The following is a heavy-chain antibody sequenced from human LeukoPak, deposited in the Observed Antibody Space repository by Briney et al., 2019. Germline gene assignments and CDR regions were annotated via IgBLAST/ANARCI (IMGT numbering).Heavy chain of an antibody. J-gene: IGHJ4*02. CDR2: INPNSGGT. Sequence: ASVTVSFKSSGYTFTGYYMHWVRQAPGQGLEWMGWINPNSGGTNYAQKFQGRVTMTRDTSISTAYMELSRLRSDDTAVCYCARDLDSSSWYDYWGQGTLVTVSS. CDR1: GYTFTGYY. CDR3: ARDLDSSSWYDY. D-gene: IGHD6-13*01. V-gene: IGHV1-2*02.